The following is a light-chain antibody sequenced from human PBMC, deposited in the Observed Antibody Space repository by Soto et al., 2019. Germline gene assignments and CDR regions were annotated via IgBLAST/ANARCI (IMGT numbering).Light chain of an antibody. CDR1: QTISSW. V-gene: IGKV1-5*03. Sequence: DIQMNQSPSTLSGSGGDRVTITCRACQTISSWLAWYQQKPGNAPKLLLYQASTLKSGVTSRFNGSESGTEFTLTISSLQPDDFATYYCQHYNSYSEAFGQGTKVELK. J-gene: IGKJ1*01. CDR2: QAS. CDR3: QHYNSYSEA.